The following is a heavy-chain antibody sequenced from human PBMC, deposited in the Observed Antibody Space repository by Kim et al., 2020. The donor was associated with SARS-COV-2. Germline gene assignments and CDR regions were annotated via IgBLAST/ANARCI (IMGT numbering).Heavy chain of an antibody. CDR2: ISGSGGST. CDR1: GFTFSSYA. V-gene: IGHV3-23*01. Sequence: GGSLRLSCAASGFTFSSYAMSWVRQAPGKGLEWVSAISGSGGSTYYADSVKGRFTISRDNSKNTLYLQMNSLRAEDTAVYYCASNYDYVWGSYRYLRGGVDPWGQGTLVTVSS. J-gene: IGHJ5*02. CDR3: ASNYDYVWGSYRYLRGGVDP. D-gene: IGHD3-16*02.